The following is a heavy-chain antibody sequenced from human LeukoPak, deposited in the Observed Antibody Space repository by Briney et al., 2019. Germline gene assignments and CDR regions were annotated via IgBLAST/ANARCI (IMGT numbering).Heavy chain of an antibody. CDR2: ISWNSGNI. V-gene: IGHV3-9*01. Sequence: GRSLILSCAASGFAFDDYAMHWVRQAPGKGLEWVSGISWNSGNIGYADSVKGRFTISRDNAKSSLYLQMNSLRAEDTAVYYCTRSDAFDIWGQGTKVTVSS. CDR3: TRSDAFDI. J-gene: IGHJ3*02. CDR1: GFAFDDYA.